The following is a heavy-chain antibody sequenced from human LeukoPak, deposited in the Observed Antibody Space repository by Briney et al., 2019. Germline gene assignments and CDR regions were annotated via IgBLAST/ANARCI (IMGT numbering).Heavy chain of an antibody. CDR3: ARTMTTRSRSIAFDI. CDR2: IYHSGST. Sequence: SGTLSLTCTVSGGSISSLYYSWIRQPPGKGLEWIGYIYHSGSTYYNPSLKSRVTISVDRSKNQFSLKLSSVTAADTAVYYCARTMTTRSRSIAFDIWGQGTMVTVSS. D-gene: IGHD4-17*01. CDR1: GGSISSLY. V-gene: IGHV4-59*12. J-gene: IGHJ3*02.